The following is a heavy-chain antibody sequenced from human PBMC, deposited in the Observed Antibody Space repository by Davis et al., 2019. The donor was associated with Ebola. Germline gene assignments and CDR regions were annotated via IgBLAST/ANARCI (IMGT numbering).Heavy chain of an antibody. J-gene: IGHJ4*02. D-gene: IGHD7-27*01. CDR1: GYTFISHD. CDR3: ARNNWGSVNFDY. CDR2: IIPIFGTA. V-gene: IGHV1-69*13. Sequence: SVKVSCKASGYTFISHDVNWVRQATGQGLEWMGGIIPIFGTANYAQKFQGRVTITADESTSTAYMELSSLRSEDTAVYYCARNNWGSVNFDYWGQGTLVTVSS.